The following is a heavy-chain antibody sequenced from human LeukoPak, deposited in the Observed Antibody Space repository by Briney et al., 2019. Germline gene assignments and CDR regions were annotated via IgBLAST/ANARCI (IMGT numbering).Heavy chain of an antibody. Sequence: GGSLRLSCAASGFTFSSYSMNWVRQAPGKGLEWVAVISYDGSNKYYADSVKGRFTISRDNSKNTLYLQMNSLRAEDTAVYYCARDSLDSSGVLYSNWFDPWGQGTLVTVSS. CDR2: ISYDGSNK. V-gene: IGHV3-30*03. CDR3: ARDSLDSSGVLYSNWFDP. J-gene: IGHJ5*02. D-gene: IGHD6-19*01. CDR1: GFTFSSYS.